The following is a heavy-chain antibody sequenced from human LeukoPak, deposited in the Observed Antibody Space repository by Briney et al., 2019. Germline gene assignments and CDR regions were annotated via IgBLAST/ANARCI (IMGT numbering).Heavy chain of an antibody. CDR1: GGSINTYY. V-gene: IGHV4-59*01. Sequence: PPETLSLTCTVSGGSINTYYWSWIRQPPGKGLEWIGYIHYSGSTNYNPSLKSRVTISVDTSKNQFSLKLSSVTAADTAMYYCAREHVDTAMVFDYWGQGTLVTVSS. D-gene: IGHD5-18*01. CDR3: AREHVDTAMVFDY. CDR2: IHYSGST. J-gene: IGHJ4*02.